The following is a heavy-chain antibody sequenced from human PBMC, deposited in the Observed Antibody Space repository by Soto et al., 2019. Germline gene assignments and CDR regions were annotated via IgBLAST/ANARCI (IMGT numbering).Heavy chain of an antibody. Sequence: QVQLVESGGGLVKPGGSLRLSCAASGFTFSDYYMSWIRQAPGKGREWVSYISSSSSYTNYADSVKGRFTISRDNAKNSLYLQMNSLRAEDTAVYYCAQAGYSSSWPFDYWGQGTLVTVSS. CDR1: GFTFSDYY. V-gene: IGHV3-11*05. CDR3: AQAGYSSSWPFDY. J-gene: IGHJ4*02. D-gene: IGHD6-13*01. CDR2: ISSSSSYT.